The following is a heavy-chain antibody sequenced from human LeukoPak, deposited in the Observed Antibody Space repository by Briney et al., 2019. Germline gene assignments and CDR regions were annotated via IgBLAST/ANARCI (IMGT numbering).Heavy chain of an antibody. J-gene: IGHJ5*02. CDR3: ARDRYGSGSYFPPHTPWFDP. Sequence: SETLSLTCTVSGGSISSFYWSWFYWSWIRQPPGKGLEWIGYIYFSGSTNYNPSLKSRVTISVDTSKNQFSLKLSSVTAADTAVYYCARDRYGSGSYFPPHTPWFDPWGQGTLVTVSS. D-gene: IGHD3-10*01. CDR1: GGSISS. V-gene: IGHV4-61*08. CDR2: IYFSGST.